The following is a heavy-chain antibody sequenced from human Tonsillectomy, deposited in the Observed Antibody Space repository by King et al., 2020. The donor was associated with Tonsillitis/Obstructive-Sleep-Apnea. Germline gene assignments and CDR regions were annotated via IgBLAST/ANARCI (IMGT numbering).Heavy chain of an antibody. CDR1: GYTFTTYG. J-gene: IGHJ4*02. Sequence: QLVQSGAEVKKPGASVKVSCKASGYTFTTYGISWVRQAPGQGLEWMGWISAYNGDTNYAQKLQDRVTMTTETSTSTAYMEVRSLRSDDTAVYYCARDSRSHYYDTSGYYTLEYWGQGTLVTVSS. CDR3: ARDSRSHYYDTSGYYTLEY. V-gene: IGHV1-18*01. CDR2: ISAYNGDT. D-gene: IGHD3-22*01.